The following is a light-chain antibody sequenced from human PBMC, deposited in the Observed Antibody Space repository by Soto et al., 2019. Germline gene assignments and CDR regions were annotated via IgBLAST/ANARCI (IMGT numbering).Light chain of an antibody. CDR2: EDN. Sequence: NFMLTQPPSVSESPGKSVTISCTRSSGSIARNYVQWYQQRPGSAPTTVIYEDNQRPSGVPDRFSGSIDSSSNSASLTISGLKTEDEADYYCQSYDSSNVVFGGGTKLTVL. J-gene: IGLJ2*01. CDR1: SGSIARNY. CDR3: QSYDSSNVV. V-gene: IGLV6-57*04.